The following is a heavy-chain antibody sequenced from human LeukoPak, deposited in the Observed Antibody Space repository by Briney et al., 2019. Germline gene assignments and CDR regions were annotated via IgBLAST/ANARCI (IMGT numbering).Heavy chain of an antibody. Sequence: SETLSLTCTVSGGSISSYYWSWIRQPPGKGLEWIGYIFYSGSTDYNPSLKSRVTISIDASKSQFSLKLNSVTAADTAVYYCARDRVLVGAGIDYWGQGTLVTVSS. CDR2: IFYSGST. V-gene: IGHV4-59*01. J-gene: IGHJ4*02. CDR1: GGSISSYY. D-gene: IGHD1-26*01. CDR3: ARDRVLVGAGIDY.